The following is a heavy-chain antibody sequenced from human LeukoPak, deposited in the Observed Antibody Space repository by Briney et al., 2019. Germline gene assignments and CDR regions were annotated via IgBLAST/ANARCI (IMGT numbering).Heavy chain of an antibody. CDR1: GGSISSGGYY. J-gene: IGHJ5*02. Sequence: SETLSLTCTVSGGSISSGGYYWSWIRQHPGKGLEWIGYIYYSGSTYYNPSLKSRVTISVDTSKNQFSLKLSSVTAADTAVYYCARHGLRRARPPRYNWFDPWGQGTLVTVFS. V-gene: IGHV4-31*03. D-gene: IGHD6-6*01. CDR3: ARHGLRRARPPRYNWFDP. CDR2: IYYSGST.